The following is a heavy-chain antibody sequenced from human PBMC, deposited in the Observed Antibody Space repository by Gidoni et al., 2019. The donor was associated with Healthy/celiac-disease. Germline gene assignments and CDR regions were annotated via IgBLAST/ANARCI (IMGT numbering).Heavy chain of an antibody. CDR2: ISGREGST. D-gene: IGHD1-1*01. Sequence: EVQLLASGGGLVQPGGSLRLPGSASGFTFRSYAMSWVRQPPGKWLEWVSAISGREGSTYYADSVKGRFTISRDNSKNTLYLQMNSLRAEDTAVYYCANERTTGVGHYFDYWGQGTLVTVSS. J-gene: IGHJ4*02. CDR1: GFTFRSYA. CDR3: ANERTTGVGHYFDY. V-gene: IGHV3-23*01.